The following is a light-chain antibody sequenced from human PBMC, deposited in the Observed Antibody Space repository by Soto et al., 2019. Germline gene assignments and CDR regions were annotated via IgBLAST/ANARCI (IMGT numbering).Light chain of an antibody. CDR2: DAS. CDR3: QRYNISSWA. J-gene: IGKJ1*01. V-gene: IGKV1-5*01. Sequence: DIEVNQTPATLSGSQRDRVTITCRASQSISSLLAWYQQRPGKAPRPLIYDASSRDSGIPSRFSGSGSGTEFTLTIGSLQSELIASYDLQRYNISSWAFGRGTKVDIK. CDR1: QSISSL.